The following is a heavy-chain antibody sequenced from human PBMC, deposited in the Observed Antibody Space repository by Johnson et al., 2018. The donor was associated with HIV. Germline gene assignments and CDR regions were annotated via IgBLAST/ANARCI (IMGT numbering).Heavy chain of an antibody. Sequence: VQLVESGGGVVQPGGSLRLSCAASGFTFSSYGMHWVRQAPGKGLEWVAFIRYDGSNKYYADSVKGRFTISRDNSKKTLYLQMNSLRAEDTAVYYCAKDPVGATWAFDIWGQGTMVTVSS. CDR3: AKDPVGATWAFDI. V-gene: IGHV3-30*02. D-gene: IGHD1-26*01. CDR2: IRYDGSNK. J-gene: IGHJ3*02. CDR1: GFTFSSYG.